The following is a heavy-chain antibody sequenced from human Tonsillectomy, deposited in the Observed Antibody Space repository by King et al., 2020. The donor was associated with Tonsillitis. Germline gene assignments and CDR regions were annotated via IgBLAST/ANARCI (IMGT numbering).Heavy chain of an antibody. Sequence: VQLVESGGGLVQPGGSLRLSCAASGFTLSIYWMSWVRQAPGKGPEWVANIKKDGSERYYVDSVKGRFIISRDNSQNSLYLQMNSLRAEDTAVYYCARYAGYGSATSFDPCGQGTLVTVSS. CDR1: GFTLSIYW. CDR3: ARYAGYGSATSFDP. D-gene: IGHD3-10*01. J-gene: IGHJ5*02. V-gene: IGHV3-7*01. CDR2: IKKDGSER.